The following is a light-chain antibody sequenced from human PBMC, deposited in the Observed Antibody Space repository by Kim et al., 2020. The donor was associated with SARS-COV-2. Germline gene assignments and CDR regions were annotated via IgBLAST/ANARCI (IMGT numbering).Light chain of an antibody. J-gene: IGLJ1*01. CDR2: EVS. CDR3: CSYAGSSTYV. V-gene: IGLV2-23*02. Sequence: QSVVTQPASVSGSPGQSITISCTGTSSDIGSYDVVSWYQQYPGKVPKFMIYEVSKRPPGVSNRFSGSKSGNTASLTISGLQAEDEADYYCCSYAGSSTYVFGTGTKVTVL. CDR1: SSDIGSYDV.